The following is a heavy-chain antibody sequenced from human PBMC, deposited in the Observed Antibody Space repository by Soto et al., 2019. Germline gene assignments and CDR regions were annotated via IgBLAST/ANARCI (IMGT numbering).Heavy chain of an antibody. CDR1: GFTFSSYA. D-gene: IGHD1-26*01. CDR2: ISGSGGSA. V-gene: IGHV3-23*01. J-gene: IGHJ4*02. CDR3: ARERIVGATATRSFDY. Sequence: PGGSLRLSCAASGFTFSSYAMSWVRQAPGKGLEWVSAISGSGGSAYYADSVKGRFTISRDNSKNTLYLQMNSLRAEDTAVYYCARERIVGATATRSFDYWGQGTLVTVSS.